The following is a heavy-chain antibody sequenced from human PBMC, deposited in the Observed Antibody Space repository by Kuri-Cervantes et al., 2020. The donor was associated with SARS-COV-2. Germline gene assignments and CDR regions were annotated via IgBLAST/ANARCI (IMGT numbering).Heavy chain of an antibody. CDR3: AKYEDYMDV. CDR1: GFTFSSYG. D-gene: IGHD3-3*01. CDR2: IRYDGSNK. J-gene: IGHJ6*03. Sequence: LSLTCAASGFTFSSYGIHWVRQAPGKGLEWVAFIRYDGSNKYYADSVKGRFTISRDNSKNTLYLQMNSLRAEDTAVYYCAKYEDYMDVWGKGTTVTVSS. V-gene: IGHV3-30*02.